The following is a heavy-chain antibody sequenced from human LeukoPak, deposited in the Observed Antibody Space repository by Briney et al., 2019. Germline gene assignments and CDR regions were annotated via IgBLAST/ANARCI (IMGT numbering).Heavy chain of an antibody. V-gene: IGHV3-7*01. CDR2: IKQDESEK. D-gene: IGHD2-21*02. Sequence: GGSLRLSCAASGFTFSRYWMTWVRQAPGKGLEWVANIKQDESEKYYMDSVRGRFTISRDNAKNSLYLQMNSLRAEDTAVYYCARANGDCTYWGQGTLVTVSS. J-gene: IGHJ4*02. CDR3: ARANGDCTY. CDR1: GFTFSRYW.